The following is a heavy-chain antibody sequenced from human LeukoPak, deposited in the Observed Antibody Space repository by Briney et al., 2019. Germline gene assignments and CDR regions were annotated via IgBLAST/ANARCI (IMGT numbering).Heavy chain of an antibody. Sequence: SSETLSFTCAVYGGSFSGYYWSWIRQPPGKGLEWIGEINHSGSTNYNPSLKSRVTISVDTSKNQFSLKLSSVTAADTAVYYCARGQMRSGWYFSYYYYYGMDVWGQGTTVTVSS. CDR2: INHSGST. J-gene: IGHJ6*02. V-gene: IGHV4-34*01. D-gene: IGHD6-19*01. CDR3: ARGQMRSGWYFSYYYYYGMDV. CDR1: GGSFSGYY.